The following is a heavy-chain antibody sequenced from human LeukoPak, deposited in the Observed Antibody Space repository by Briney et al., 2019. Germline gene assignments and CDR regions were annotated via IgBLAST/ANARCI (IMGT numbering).Heavy chain of an antibody. D-gene: IGHD3-10*01. CDR2: IKQDGSEK. CDR1: GFTFSSYW. V-gene: IGHV3-7*04. Sequence: GGSLRLSCAASGFTFSSYWMTWVRQAPGKGLEWVANIKQDGSEKYYVDSVKGRFTISRDNVKNSLYLQMNSLRAEDKAVYYCARGYYGSGSYYTAYWGQGTLVTVSS. CDR3: ARGYYGSGSYYTAY. J-gene: IGHJ4*02.